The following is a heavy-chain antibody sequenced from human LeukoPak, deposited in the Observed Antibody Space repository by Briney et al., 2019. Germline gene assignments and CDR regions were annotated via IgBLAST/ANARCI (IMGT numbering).Heavy chain of an antibody. Sequence: GRSLRLSCAASGFTFDDYAMHWFRQAPGKGLEWVSGISWNSGSIGYADSVKGRFTISRDNAKNSLYLQMNSLRAEDMALYYCAKGGGNSNYPWFDPWGQGTLVTVSS. CDR3: AKGGGNSNYPWFDP. CDR1: GFTFDDYA. J-gene: IGHJ5*02. D-gene: IGHD4-11*01. CDR2: ISWNSGSI. V-gene: IGHV3-9*03.